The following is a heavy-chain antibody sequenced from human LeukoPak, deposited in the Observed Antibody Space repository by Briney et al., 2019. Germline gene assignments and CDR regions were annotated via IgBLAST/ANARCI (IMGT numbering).Heavy chain of an antibody. V-gene: IGHV3-23*01. D-gene: IGHD3-22*01. Sequence: GGSLRLSCAASGFTFSSYAMNWVRQAPVKGLEWVSTISGSGRNTYYADSVKGRFTISRDNSKNTLYLQMNRLRAEDTALYFCATNYDDSSGYFPDFDYWGQGALVSVSS. CDR2: ISGSGRNT. J-gene: IGHJ4*02. CDR3: ATNYDDSSGYFPDFDY. CDR1: GFTFSSYA.